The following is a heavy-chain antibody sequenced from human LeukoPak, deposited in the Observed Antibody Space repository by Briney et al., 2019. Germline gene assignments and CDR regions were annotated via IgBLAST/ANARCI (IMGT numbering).Heavy chain of an antibody. CDR3: ARDKSITSSYYFDY. Sequence: SETLSLTCTVSGYFISSGYYWGWIRQPPGKGLEWIGSIYRSGSTYYNPSLKSRVTISVDTSKNQFSLKLSSVTAADTAVYYCARDKSITSSYYFDYWGQGTLVTVSS. D-gene: IGHD2-2*01. CDR2: IYRSGST. V-gene: IGHV4-38-2*02. CDR1: GYFISSGYY. J-gene: IGHJ4*02.